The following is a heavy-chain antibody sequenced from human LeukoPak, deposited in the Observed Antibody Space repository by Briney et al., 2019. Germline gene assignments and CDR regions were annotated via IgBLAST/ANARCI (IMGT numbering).Heavy chain of an antibody. CDR1: GGSVSSGSYY. CDR2: IYYSGST. Sequence: PSETLSLTCTVSGGSVSSGSYYWSWIRQPPGTGLEWIGYIYYSGSTNYNPSLKSRVTISVDTSKNQFSLKLSSVTAADTAVYYCAREGVRYSSGWYVHHFDYWGQGTLVTVSS. J-gene: IGHJ4*02. D-gene: IGHD6-19*01. V-gene: IGHV4-61*01. CDR3: AREGVRYSSGWYVHHFDY.